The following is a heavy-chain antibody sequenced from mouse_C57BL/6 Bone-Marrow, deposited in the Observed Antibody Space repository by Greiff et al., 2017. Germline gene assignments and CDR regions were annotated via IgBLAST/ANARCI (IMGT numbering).Heavy chain of an antibody. V-gene: IGHV1-69*01. D-gene: IGHD2-4*01. J-gene: IGHJ2*01. CDR2: IDPSDSYT. Sequence: VQLQQPGAELVMPGASVKLSCKASGYTFTSYWMHWVKQRPGQGLEWIGEIDPSDSYTNYNQKFKGKSTLTVDKSSSTAYMQLSSLTSEDSAVYYCARGDDYDGTGFGYWGQGTTLTVSS. CDR3: ARGDDYDGTGFGY. CDR1: GYTFTSYW.